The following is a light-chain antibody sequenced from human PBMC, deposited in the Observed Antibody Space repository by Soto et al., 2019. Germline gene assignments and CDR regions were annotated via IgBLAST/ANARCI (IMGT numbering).Light chain of an antibody. CDR2: AAS. CDR3: QQTYSTSQT. CDR1: QSISNY. V-gene: IGKV1-39*01. Sequence: DIQMTQSPSSLSASVGDRVTITCRASQSISNYLNWYQQKPGKTPKLLIYAASTLQSGVPSRFSGSGSGTDFTLTISSLQFEDFATYYCQQTYSTSQTFGQGTRLEIK. J-gene: IGKJ5*01.